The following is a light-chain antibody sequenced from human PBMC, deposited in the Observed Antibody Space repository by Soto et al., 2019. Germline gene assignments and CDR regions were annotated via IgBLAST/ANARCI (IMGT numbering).Light chain of an antibody. CDR1: QNILDRAKTKNY. CDR3: QPYFTSPCT. J-gene: IGKJ1*01. Sequence: DIVMTQSPDSLAVSLGEMATFNCKSIQNILDRAKTKNYLAWYQQKSGQPPKLLIYWASLREPGVPDRFTGSGSGTDFTLTITSLQAEYVAVDYSQPYFTSPCTFCQATKLEI. V-gene: IGKV4-1*01. CDR2: WAS.